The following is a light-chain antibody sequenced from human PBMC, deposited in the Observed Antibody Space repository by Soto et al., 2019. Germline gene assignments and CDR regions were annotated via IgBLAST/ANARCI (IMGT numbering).Light chain of an antibody. J-gene: IGLJ2*01. CDR2: STN. V-gene: IGLV8-61*01. Sequence: QTVVTQEPSVSVSPGGTVTLTCGVSSGSVSTSYYPSWYQQTPGQAPRTLIYSTNTRSSGVPDRFSGSILGNNAALTITGAQADDECDYYCVLYLGSGISVFGGGTKLTVL. CDR3: VLYLGSGISV. CDR1: SGSVSTSYY.